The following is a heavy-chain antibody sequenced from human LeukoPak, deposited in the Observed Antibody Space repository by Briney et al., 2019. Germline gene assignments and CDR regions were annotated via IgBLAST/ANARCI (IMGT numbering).Heavy chain of an antibody. CDR1: GYTFTGYY. J-gene: IGHJ5*02. V-gene: IGHV1-2*02. CDR3: TRPYYDFWSGYADNWFDP. D-gene: IGHD3-3*01. Sequence: GASVKVSCKASGYTFTGYYMYWVRQAPGQGLEWMGWINPNSGGTNYAQKFQGRVTMTRGTSISTAYMELSRLRSDDTAVYYCTRPYYDFWSGYADNWFDPWGQGTLVTVSS. CDR2: INPNSGGT.